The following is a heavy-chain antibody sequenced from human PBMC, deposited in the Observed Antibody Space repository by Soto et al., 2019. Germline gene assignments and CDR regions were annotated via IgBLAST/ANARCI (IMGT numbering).Heavy chain of an antibody. V-gene: IGHV4-30-4*01. CDR1: GGSISSGDYY. Sequence: QVQLQESGPGLVKPSQTLSLTCTVSGGSISSGDYYWSWIRQPPGKGLEWIGYIYYSGDTYYNPSPKSRVTISIDTSKNQCSLRLSSVTAADTAVYYCARGGTVIIPVDSWGQGTLVTVSS. J-gene: IGHJ5*01. CDR3: ARGGTVIIPVDS. CDR2: IYYSGDT. D-gene: IGHD4-17*01.